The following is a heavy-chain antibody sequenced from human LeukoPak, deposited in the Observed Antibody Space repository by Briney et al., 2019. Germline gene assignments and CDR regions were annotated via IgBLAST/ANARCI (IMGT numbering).Heavy chain of an antibody. V-gene: IGHV3-30*18. CDR2: ISFDGSNK. Sequence: PGRSLRLSCAASGFTFSSYGIHWVRQAPGKGLEWVAIISFDGSNKYYVDSVKGRFTISRDNSNNTLYLQMSSLRAEDTAVYYCAKDSRGWHRPIDCWGQGALVTVSS. CDR1: GFTFSSYG. CDR3: AKDSRGWHRPIDC. D-gene: IGHD3-22*01. J-gene: IGHJ4*02.